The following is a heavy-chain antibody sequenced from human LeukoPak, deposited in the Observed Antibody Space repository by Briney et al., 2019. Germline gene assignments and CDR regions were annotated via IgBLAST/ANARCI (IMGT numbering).Heavy chain of an antibody. V-gene: IGHV3-53*01. CDR2: IYSAGNT. J-gene: IGHJ3*02. CDR3: ARDEYSSGWYNAFDI. CDR1: GFTVSSNY. D-gene: IGHD6-19*01. Sequence: SGGSLRLSCAASGFTVSSNYMSWVRQAPGKGLEWVSVIYSAGNTYYADSMKGRFTISRDNSKNTLYLQMNSLRAEDTAVYYCARDEYSSGWYNAFDIWGQGTMVTVSS.